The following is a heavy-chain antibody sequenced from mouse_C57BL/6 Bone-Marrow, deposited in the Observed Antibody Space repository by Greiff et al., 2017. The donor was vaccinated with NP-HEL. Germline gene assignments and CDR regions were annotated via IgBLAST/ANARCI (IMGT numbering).Heavy chain of an antibody. D-gene: IGHD1-1*01. V-gene: IGHV1-69*01. CDR3: ARDYGSSYWYFDV. Sequence: QVQLQQSGAELVKPGASVKLSCKASGYTFTSYWMHWVKQRPGQGLEWIGEIDPSDSYTNYNQKFKGKSTLTVDKSSSTAYMQLSSLTSEDSAVYYCARDYGSSYWYFDVWGTGTTVTVSS. J-gene: IGHJ1*03. CDR1: GYTFTSYW. CDR2: IDPSDSYT.